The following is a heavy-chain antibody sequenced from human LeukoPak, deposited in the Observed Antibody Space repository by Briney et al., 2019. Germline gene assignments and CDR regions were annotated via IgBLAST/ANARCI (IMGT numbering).Heavy chain of an antibody. V-gene: IGHV3-23*01. CDR1: GFTVSSNS. J-gene: IGHJ4*02. D-gene: IGHD1-26*01. CDR3: ARTGGSQGGNY. Sequence: GGSLRLSCTVSGFTVSSNSMSWVRQAPGKGLEWVSAISGSPGSTYYADSVKGRFTISRDNSKNTLYLQMNSLRAEDTAVYYCARTGGSQGGNYWGQGTLVTVSS. CDR2: ISGSPGST.